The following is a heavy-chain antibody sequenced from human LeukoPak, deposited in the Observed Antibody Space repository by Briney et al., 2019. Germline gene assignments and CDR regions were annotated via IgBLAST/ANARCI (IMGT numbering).Heavy chain of an antibody. CDR1: GFTFSSSW. J-gene: IGHJ4*02. V-gene: IGHV3-7*01. D-gene: IGHD3-16*01. CDR3: ARDKFGGTDY. Sequence: GGSLRLSCAASGFTFSSSWMSWVRQAPGKGLEWVANIKPDGSEKYYVDSVKGRFAISRDNTKNSLYLQMNSLRAEDTAVYYCARDKFGGTDYWGQGTLVTVSS. CDR2: IKPDGSEK.